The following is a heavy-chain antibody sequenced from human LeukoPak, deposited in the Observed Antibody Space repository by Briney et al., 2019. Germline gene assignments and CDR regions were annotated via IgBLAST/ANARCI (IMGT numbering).Heavy chain of an antibody. J-gene: IGHJ4*02. CDR2: IYTSGST. D-gene: IGHD6-13*01. V-gene: IGHV4-4*07. CDR3: ASTGQPYSSSWSTLDY. Sequence: ETLSLTCXVSGGSXSSYYWSWIRQPAGKGLEWIGRIYTSGSTNYNPSLKSRVTMSVDTSKNQFSLKLSSVTAADTAVYYCASTGQPYSSSWSTLDYWGQGTLVTVSS. CDR1: GGSXSSYY.